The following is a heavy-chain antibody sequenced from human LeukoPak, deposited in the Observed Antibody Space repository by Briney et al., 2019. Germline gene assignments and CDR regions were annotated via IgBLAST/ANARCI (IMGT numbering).Heavy chain of an antibody. V-gene: IGHV4-59*01. D-gene: IGHD3-3*01. CDR2: IYYSGST. Sequence: TXXVSGGSISTYXWNWXRQPXGXXXXXXXYIYYSGSTNYNPSLKSRVTISVDTSKNHFSLKLSSVTAADTAVYYCARGSYYDFWSAFDPWGQGTLVTVSS. CDR3: ARGSYYDFWSAFDP. J-gene: IGHJ5*02. CDR1: GGSISTYX.